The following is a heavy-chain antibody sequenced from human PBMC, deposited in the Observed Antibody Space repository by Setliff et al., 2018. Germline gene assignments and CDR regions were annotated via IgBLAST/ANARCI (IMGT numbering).Heavy chain of an antibody. D-gene: IGHD2-15*01. CDR2: IHFSRTT. J-gene: IGHJ4*02. CDR3: ARENGYCSGGACYFMFDY. V-gene: IGHV4-59*11. CDR1: DGSSSSHY. Sequence: PSETLSLTCTVSDGSSSSHYWSWIRQPPGKGLEWIGYIHFSRTTNYNPSLKSRVTLSLDTSKNQFSLELSSVTAADTAMYYCARENGYCSGGACYFMFDYWGQGTLVTVSS.